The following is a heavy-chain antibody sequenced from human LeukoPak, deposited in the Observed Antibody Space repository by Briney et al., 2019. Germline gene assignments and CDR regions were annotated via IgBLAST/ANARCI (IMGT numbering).Heavy chain of an antibody. D-gene: IGHD3-22*01. J-gene: IGHJ4*02. Sequence: GGSLRLSCAASGFTFSSYAMSWVRQAPGKGLEWVSAISGSGGSTYYADSVKGRFTISRDNSKNTLYLQMNSLGAEDTAVYYCAKGVVSYDSSGYYWDWGQGTLVTVSS. CDR1: GFTFSSYA. V-gene: IGHV3-23*01. CDR2: ISGSGGST. CDR3: AKGVVSYDSSGYYWD.